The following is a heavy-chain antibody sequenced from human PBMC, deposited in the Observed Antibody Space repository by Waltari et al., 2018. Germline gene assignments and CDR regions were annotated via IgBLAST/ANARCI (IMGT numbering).Heavy chain of an antibody. J-gene: IGHJ4*02. CDR3: ARVYSGTDYEPY. CDR1: GGSITSINFY. V-gene: IGHV4-39*01. D-gene: IGHD1-26*01. CDR2: IYYTGNT. Sequence: QLQLQESGPGLVKPSETLSLTCAVSGGSITSINFYWGWIRQPPEKGPEWIGSIYYTGNTYYGPALKSRVTITGDTSKNQFCLRLSAVTAADTAVYYWARVYSGTDYEPYWGQGTLVSVSS.